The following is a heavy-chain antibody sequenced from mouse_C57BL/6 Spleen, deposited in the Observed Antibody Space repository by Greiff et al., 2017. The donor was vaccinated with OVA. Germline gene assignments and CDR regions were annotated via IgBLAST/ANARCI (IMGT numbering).Heavy chain of an antibody. CDR2: INYDGSST. Sequence: EVMLVESEGGLVQPGSSMKLSCTASGFTFSDYYMAWVRQVPEKGLEWVANINYDGSSTYYLDSLKSRFIISRDNAKNILYLQMSSLKSEDTATYYCASYYYGSFAYWGQGTLVTVSA. CDR3: ASYYYGSFAY. J-gene: IGHJ3*01. D-gene: IGHD1-1*01. V-gene: IGHV5-16*01. CDR1: GFTFSDYY.